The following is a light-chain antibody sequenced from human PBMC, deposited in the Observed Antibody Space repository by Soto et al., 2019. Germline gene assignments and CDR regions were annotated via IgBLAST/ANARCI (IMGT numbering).Light chain of an antibody. CDR1: ESVDIN. CDR3: QQYKNWPRT. J-gene: IGKJ1*01. V-gene: IGKV3-15*01. CDR2: GAS. Sequence: EIVLTQSPATLSVSPGERVTLSCRASESVDINLAWYQQKPGQAPRLLIYGASTRATDMPGTFSGRGSGTEFTLTISSRQSEDFAVYYCQQYKNWPRTFGQGTKVEIK.